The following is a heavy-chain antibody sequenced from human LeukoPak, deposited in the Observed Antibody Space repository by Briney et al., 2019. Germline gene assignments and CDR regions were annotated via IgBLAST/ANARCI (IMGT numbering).Heavy chain of an antibody. CDR2: VSNDGSDE. Sequence: PGGSLRLSCAASGFTFSNYGMHWVRQAPGKGLEWVALVSNDGSDEYYADSVKGRFTISRDNSKNTLNLQMNSLRVEDTAVYYCATRGFCLSTSCFAHTFDTWGQGTMVTVSS. J-gene: IGHJ3*02. D-gene: IGHD2-2*01. V-gene: IGHV3-30*03. CDR1: GFTFSNYG. CDR3: ATRGFCLSTSCFAHTFDT.